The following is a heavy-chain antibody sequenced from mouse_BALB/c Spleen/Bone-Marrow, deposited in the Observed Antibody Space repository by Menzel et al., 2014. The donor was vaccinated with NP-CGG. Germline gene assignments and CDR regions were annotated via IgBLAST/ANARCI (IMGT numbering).Heavy chain of an antibody. V-gene: IGHV4-1*02. CDR2: INPDSSTI. CDR1: GFDFSRYW. CDR3: SRLGYYGGFVY. Sequence: EVQLQESGGGLVHPGGSLKLSCAASGFDFSRYWMGWVRQAPGKGLEWIGEINPDSSTINYTPSLKDKFIISRDNAKNTLYLQMSKVRSEDTALYYCSRLGYYGGFVYWGQGTLVTVSA. J-gene: IGHJ3*01. D-gene: IGHD2-3*01.